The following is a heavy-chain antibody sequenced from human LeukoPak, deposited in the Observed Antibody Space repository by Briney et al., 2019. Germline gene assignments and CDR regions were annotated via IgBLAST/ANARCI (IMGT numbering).Heavy chain of an antibody. CDR2: ISYDGGTK. D-gene: IGHD4-17*01. CDR1: GFTFSSHG. J-gene: IGHJ1*01. Sequence: PGGSLRLSCAASGFTFSSHGMQWVRQAPGKGLEWVAVISYDGGTKYYADSVKGRFTISRDNSKSTLFLQMNSLRAEDTAVYYCAKESGIRSYGAYFPHWGQGTLVTVSS. V-gene: IGHV3-30*18. CDR3: AKESGIRSYGAYFPH.